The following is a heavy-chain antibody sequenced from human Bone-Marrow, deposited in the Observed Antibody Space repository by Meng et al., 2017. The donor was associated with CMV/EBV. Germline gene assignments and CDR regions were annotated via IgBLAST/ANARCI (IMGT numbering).Heavy chain of an antibody. V-gene: IGHV4-39*07. CDR3: AREWGAARAPLRYYYYYGMDV. CDR2: IYYSGST. J-gene: IGHJ6*02. D-gene: IGHD6-6*01. Sequence: WIRQPPGKGLEWIGSIYYSGSTYYNPSLKSRVTISVDTSKNQFSLKLSSVTAADTAVYYCAREWGAARAPLRYYYYYGMDVWGQGTTVTVSS.